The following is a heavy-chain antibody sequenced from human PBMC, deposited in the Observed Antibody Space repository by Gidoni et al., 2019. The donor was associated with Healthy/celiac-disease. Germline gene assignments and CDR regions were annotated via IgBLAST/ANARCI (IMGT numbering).Heavy chain of an antibody. CDR2: IKQDGSAK. Sequence: EVQLVESGGGLVQPGGSLRRSCAASGVTCSSYWMSWVRQAPGKGLEGVTNIKQDGSAKYYVDSVKGRFTISRDNAKNSLYLQMNSLRAEDTAVYYCARAAYYYDSSGYYGYYYYYMDVWGKGTTVTVSS. J-gene: IGHJ6*03. CDR1: GVTCSSYW. V-gene: IGHV3-7*01. D-gene: IGHD3-22*01. CDR3: ARAAYYYDSSGYYGYYYYYMDV.